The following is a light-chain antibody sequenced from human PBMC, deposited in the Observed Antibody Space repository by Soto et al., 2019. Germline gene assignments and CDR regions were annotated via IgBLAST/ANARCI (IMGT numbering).Light chain of an antibody. CDR3: QTWGGGIL. CDR1: SGHSSYA. J-gene: IGLJ2*01. V-gene: IGLV4-69*01. Sequence: QSVLTQSPSASASLGASVKLTCTLSSGHSSYAIAWHQQQPEKGPRYLMKLNSDGSHSKGDGIPDRFSGSSSGAERYLTISGLQSEDGADYYCQTWGGGILFGGGTKLTVL. CDR2: LNSDGSH.